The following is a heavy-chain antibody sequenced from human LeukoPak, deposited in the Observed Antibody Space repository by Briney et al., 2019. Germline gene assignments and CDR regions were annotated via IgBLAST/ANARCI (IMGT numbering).Heavy chain of an antibody. CDR3: ARHYSTTWASYYFDY. Sequence: SETLSLTCTVSGGSISSYYWSWIRQPPGKGLEWIGYIYYSGSTNYNPSLKSRVTISVDTSKNQFSLKLSSVTAADTAVYYCARHYSTTWASYYFDYWGRGTLVTVSS. CDR1: GGSISSYY. D-gene: IGHD6-13*01. CDR2: IYYSGST. V-gene: IGHV4-59*01. J-gene: IGHJ4*02.